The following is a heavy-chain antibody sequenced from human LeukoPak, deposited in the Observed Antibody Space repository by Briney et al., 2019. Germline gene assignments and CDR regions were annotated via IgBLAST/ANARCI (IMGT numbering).Heavy chain of an antibody. V-gene: IGHV3-11*04. CDR3: GRGHWGIDY. D-gene: IGHD7-27*01. CDR1: GLTFSDHY. CDR2: ITNSGTDM. J-gene: IGHJ4*01. Sequence: GGSLRLSCAASGLTFSDHYMSWFRQAPGKGLEWISYITNSGTDMEYADSVKGRFTISRDNAKNSLFLQMNSLRAEDTAVYFCGRGHWGIDYWGQEPWSPSPQ.